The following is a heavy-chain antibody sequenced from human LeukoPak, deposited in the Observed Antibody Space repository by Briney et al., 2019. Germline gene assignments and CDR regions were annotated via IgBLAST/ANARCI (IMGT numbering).Heavy chain of an antibody. CDR1: GYSFTGYH. J-gene: IGHJ6*02. Sequence: SVKVSCKASGYSFTGYHTHWVRQAPGQGLEWMGGIIPIFGTANYAQKFQGRVTITADESTSTAYMELSSLRSEDTAVYYCARDPGYSSSWPDDYYYYYGMDVWGQGTTVTVSS. CDR3: ARDPGYSSSWPDDYYYYYGMDV. D-gene: IGHD6-13*01. CDR2: IIPIFGTA. V-gene: IGHV1-69*13.